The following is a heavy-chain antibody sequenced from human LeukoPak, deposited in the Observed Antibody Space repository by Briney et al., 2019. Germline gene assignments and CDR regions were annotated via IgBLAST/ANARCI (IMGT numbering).Heavy chain of an antibody. CDR3: ATGAIVFDY. D-gene: IGHD3-22*01. V-gene: IGHV1-24*01. J-gene: IGHJ4*02. CDR1: GATLSKIS. CDR2: VGHEDGTT. Sequence: ASVRVPCKVSGATLSKISIDWVRQAHGKGLEWMGSVGHEDGTTIHAQKFQGRFNMTVDTATDTAYMEMSSLMSEDTAIYYCATGAIVFDYWGQGTLVTVSS.